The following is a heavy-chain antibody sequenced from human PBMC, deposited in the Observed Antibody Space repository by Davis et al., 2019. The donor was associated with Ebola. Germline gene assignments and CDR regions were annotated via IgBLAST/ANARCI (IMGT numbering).Heavy chain of an antibody. V-gene: IGHV1-18*01. CDR1: GYTFKNSA. D-gene: IGHD1-26*01. Sequence: ASVKVSCKASGYTFKNSAISWVRQAPGQGLEWMGWNSAYNGNTASAQILQGRITLTTDTSTGTAYMELRSLRSDDTAVYFCARTSIVGTTTTASDVWGQGTMVTVSS. CDR2: NSAYNGNT. CDR3: ARTSIVGTTTTASDV. J-gene: IGHJ3*01.